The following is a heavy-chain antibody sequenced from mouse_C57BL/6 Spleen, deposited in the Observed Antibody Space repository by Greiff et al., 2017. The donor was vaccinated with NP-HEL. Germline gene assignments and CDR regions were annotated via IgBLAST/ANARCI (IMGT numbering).Heavy chain of an antibody. V-gene: IGHV1-61*01. J-gene: IGHJ1*03. Sequence: QVQLQQPGAELVRPGSSVKLSCKASGYTFTSYWMDWVKQRPGQGLEWIGNIYPSDSETHYNQKFKDKATLTVDKSSSTAYMQLSSLTSEDSAVYYCARRGSYWYCDGWGTGTTVTVSS. CDR2: IYPSDSET. CDR3: ARRGSYWYCDG. D-gene: IGHD1-1*01. CDR1: GYTFTSYW.